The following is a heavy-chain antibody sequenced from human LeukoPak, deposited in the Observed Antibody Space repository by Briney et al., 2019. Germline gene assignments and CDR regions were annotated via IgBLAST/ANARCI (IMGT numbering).Heavy chain of an antibody. CDR3: AREWRSIAARPPFDY. CDR1: GYTFTGYY. J-gene: IGHJ4*02. V-gene: IGHV1-2*02. D-gene: IGHD6-6*01. Sequence: ASVKVSCKASGYTFTGYYMHWVRQAPGQGLEWMGWVNPNSGGTNYAQKFQGRVTMTRDTSISTAYMELSRLRSDDTAVYYCAREWRSIAARPPFDYWDQGTLVTVSS. CDR2: VNPNSGGT.